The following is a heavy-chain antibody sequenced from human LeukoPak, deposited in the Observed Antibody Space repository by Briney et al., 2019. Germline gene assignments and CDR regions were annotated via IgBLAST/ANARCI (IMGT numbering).Heavy chain of an antibody. D-gene: IGHD2-21*02. CDR3: ARLPYCGGDCYPNWFDP. CDR2: IYPGGSDT. J-gene: IGHJ5*02. V-gene: IGHV5-51*03. Sequence: KPGESLKISCKGSGYSFTTHWIGWVRQMPGKGLELMGIIYPGGSDTRYSPSFQGQVTISADKSISTAYLQWSSLKASDTAMYYCARLPYCGGDCYPNWFDPWGQGTLVTVSS. CDR1: GYSFTTHW.